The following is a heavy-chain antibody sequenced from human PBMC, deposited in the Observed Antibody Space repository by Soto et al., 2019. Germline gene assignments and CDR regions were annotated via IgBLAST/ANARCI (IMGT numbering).Heavy chain of an antibody. CDR3: ARSPTTTPPWFDP. J-gene: IGHJ5*02. CDR2: ISSSSSYI. D-gene: IGHD4-17*01. V-gene: IGHV3-21*01. CDR1: GFTFSSYN. Sequence: EVQLVESGGGLVKPGGSLRLSCAASGFTFSSYNMNWVRQAPGKGLEWVSSISSSSSYIYYADSVKGRFTISRDNAKNSLYLQMNSLRAEDTAVYYCARSPTTTPPWFDPWGQGTLVTVSS.